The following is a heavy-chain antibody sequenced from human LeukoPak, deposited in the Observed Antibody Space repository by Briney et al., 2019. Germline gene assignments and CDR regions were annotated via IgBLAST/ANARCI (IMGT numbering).Heavy chain of an antibody. CDR2: IYTSGST. D-gene: IGHD6-13*01. V-gene: IGHV4-4*08. CDR1: GGSISSYY. J-gene: IGHJ5*02. Sequence: PSETLSLTCTVSGGSISSYYWSWIRQPPGKGLEWIGYIYTSGSTNYNPSLKSRVTMSVDTSKNQFSLKLSSVTAADTAVYYCAKQLSDWFDPWGQGTLVTVSS. CDR3: AKQLSDWFDP.